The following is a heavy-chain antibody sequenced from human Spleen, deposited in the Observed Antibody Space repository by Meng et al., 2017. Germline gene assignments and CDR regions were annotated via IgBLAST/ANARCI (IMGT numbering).Heavy chain of an antibody. Sequence: GESLKISCKGSGYSFSNHWIGWVRQMPGRGLEWMGIIYPGDSDTRYSPSFQGQVTISADKSINTAYLQWSSLKASDTAMYYCARRYYDILTGFWYYFDFWGQGTLVTVSS. CDR2: IYPGDSDT. V-gene: IGHV5-51*01. CDR1: GYSFSNHW. CDR3: ARRYYDILTGFWYYFDF. D-gene: IGHD3-9*01. J-gene: IGHJ4*02.